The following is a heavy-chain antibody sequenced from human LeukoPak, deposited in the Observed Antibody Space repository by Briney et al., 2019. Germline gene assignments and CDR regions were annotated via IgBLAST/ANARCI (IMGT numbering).Heavy chain of an antibody. J-gene: IGHJ4*02. CDR2: INSDGSST. V-gene: IGHV3-74*01. Sequence: GGSLRLSCAASGFTFSSYWMHWVRQAPGKGLVWVSRINSDGSSTSYADSVKGRFTISRDNAKSTLYLQMNSLRAEDTAVYYCAREGYSGYLLDYWGQGTLVTVSS. CDR3: AREGYSGYLLDY. D-gene: IGHD5-12*01. CDR1: GFTFSSYW.